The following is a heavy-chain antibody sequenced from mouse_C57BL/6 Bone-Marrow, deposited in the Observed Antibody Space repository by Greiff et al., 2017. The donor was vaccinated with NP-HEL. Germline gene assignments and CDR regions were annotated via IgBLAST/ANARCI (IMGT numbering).Heavy chain of an antibody. J-gene: IGHJ2*01. D-gene: IGHD1-1*01. Sequence: QVQLQQPGTELVKPGASVKLSCKASGYTFTSYWMHWVKQRPGQGLEWIGNINPSNGGTNYNDKFKSKATLTVDKSSSTAYMQLSSLTSEDSAVYYCARGTTVVATVDYWGQGTTLTVSS. CDR2: INPSNGGT. V-gene: IGHV1-53*01. CDR1: GYTFTSYW. CDR3: ARGTTVVATVDY.